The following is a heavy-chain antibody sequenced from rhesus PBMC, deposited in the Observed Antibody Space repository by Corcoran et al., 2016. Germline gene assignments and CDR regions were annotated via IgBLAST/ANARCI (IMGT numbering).Heavy chain of an antibody. Sequence: QVQLQESGPGLVKPSETLSLTCAVSGYSISSGHYWGWIRQPPGKGLEYFGSISGSSGSTYYNPALKSRVTNSKDTSKTQFSLKLSSVTAADTAVYYCARDRHEDDYGYYYTGGDYWGQGVLVTVSS. CDR2: ISGSSGST. J-gene: IGHJ4*01. CDR3: ARDRHEDDYGYYYTGGDY. CDR1: GYSISSGHY. V-gene: IGHV4-99*02. D-gene: IGHD3-9*01.